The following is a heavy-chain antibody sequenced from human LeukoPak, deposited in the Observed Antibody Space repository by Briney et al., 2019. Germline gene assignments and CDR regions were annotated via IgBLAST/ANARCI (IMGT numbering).Heavy chain of an antibody. CDR3: AHGAMYQLDY. Sequence: GGSLRLSCAASGFTFNSYYMAWVRQAPGKGLEWVANIRPDASDMFYVDSVKGRFTISRDNAKNTLYLQMNSLRAEDTAVYYCAHGAMYQLDYWGQGTLVTVSS. V-gene: IGHV3-7*01. CDR1: GFTFNSYY. CDR2: IRPDASDM. D-gene: IGHD2-2*01. J-gene: IGHJ4*02.